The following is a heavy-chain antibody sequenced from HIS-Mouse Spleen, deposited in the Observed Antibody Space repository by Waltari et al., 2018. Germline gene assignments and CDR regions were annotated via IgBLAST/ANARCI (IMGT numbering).Heavy chain of an antibody. Sequence: QVQLQESGPGLVKPSETLSLTCTVSGGSISSYYWSWIRQPAGKGLEGIGRIYTSGSTNYSPALKSRVTMSVDTSKNQFSLKLSSVTAADTAVYYCARDFHDFWSGYYGGDKKHDAFDIWGQGTMVTVSS. CDR2: IYTSGST. CDR1: GGSISSYY. J-gene: IGHJ3*02. D-gene: IGHD3-3*01. V-gene: IGHV4-4*07. CDR3: ARDFHDFWSGYYGGDKKHDAFDI.